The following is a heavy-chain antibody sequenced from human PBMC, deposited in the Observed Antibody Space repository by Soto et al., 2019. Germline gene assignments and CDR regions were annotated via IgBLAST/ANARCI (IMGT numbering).Heavy chain of an antibody. V-gene: IGHV3-66*01. D-gene: IGHD3-16*02. CDR2: TYSGSST. J-gene: IGHJ2*01. Sequence: EVQLVESGGGLVQPGGSLRLSCAASGFTVSSNYMSWVRQAPGKGLEWVSITYSGSSTYYADSVKGKFTISRDNSKNTLFLQMNSLRAEDTAVYYCARDLVWSFDLWGRGTLVTVSS. CDR3: ARDLVWSFDL. CDR1: GFTVSSNY.